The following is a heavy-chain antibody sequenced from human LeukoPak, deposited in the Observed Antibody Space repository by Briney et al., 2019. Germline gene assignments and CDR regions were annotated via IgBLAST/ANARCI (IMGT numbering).Heavy chain of an antibody. V-gene: IGHV3-53*01. J-gene: IGHJ3*01. Sequence: GGSLRLSCAASGFIVSNKYMTWVRQAPGKGLEWVSLIYSDGRTYYADSVRGRCTISRDNSKNTLYLQMNSLRVEDTAVYYCARGLFPSGYLDAFDLWGQGTVVTVSS. CDR2: IYSDGRT. CDR1: GFIVSNKY. CDR3: ARGLFPSGYLDAFDL. D-gene: IGHD3-22*01.